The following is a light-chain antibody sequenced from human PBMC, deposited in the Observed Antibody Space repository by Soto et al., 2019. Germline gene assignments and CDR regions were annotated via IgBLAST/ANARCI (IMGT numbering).Light chain of an antibody. CDR2: VNS. CDR1: SSNIGAGYD. J-gene: IGLJ3*02. V-gene: IGLV1-40*01. CDR3: QSYDSSLSGSNWV. Sequence: QSVRTQPPSVSCAPGQRVTISCTGSSSNIGAGYDVHWYQQLPGTAPKLLIYVNSNRPSGVPDRFSGSKSGTSASLAITGLQAEDEADYYCQSYDSSLSGSNWVFGGGTQLTVL.